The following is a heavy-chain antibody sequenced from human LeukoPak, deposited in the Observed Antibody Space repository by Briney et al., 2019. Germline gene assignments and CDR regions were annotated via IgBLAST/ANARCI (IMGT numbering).Heavy chain of an antibody. V-gene: IGHV1-69*05. Sequence: SVKVSCKASGGTFSSYSISWVRQAPGQGLEWMVGILPICGTPNYAQKFQGRVTITTDESTSTAYMELSSLRSEDTAVYYCARDQGHYYVSSGYHTFDSWGQGTLVTVSS. CDR3: ARDQGHYYVSSGYHTFDS. D-gene: IGHD3-22*01. J-gene: IGHJ4*02. CDR2: ILPICGTP. CDR1: GGTFSSYS.